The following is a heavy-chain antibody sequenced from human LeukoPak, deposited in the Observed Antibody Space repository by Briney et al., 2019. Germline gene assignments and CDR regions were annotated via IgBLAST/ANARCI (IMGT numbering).Heavy chain of an antibody. Sequence: SETLSLTCAVYGGSFSGYYWSWIRQPPGKGLEWIGEVNHSGSTNYNPSLKSRVTISVDTSKNQFSLKLSSVTAADTAVYYCARQVEQWLVRYWGQGTLVTVSS. CDR3: ARQVEQWLVRY. CDR2: VNHSGST. V-gene: IGHV4-34*01. D-gene: IGHD6-19*01. CDR1: GGSFSGYY. J-gene: IGHJ4*02.